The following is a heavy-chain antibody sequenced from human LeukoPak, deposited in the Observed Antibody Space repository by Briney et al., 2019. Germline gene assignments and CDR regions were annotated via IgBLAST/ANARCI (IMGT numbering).Heavy chain of an antibody. CDR1: GYTFTSYG. CDR2: ISAYNGNT. J-gene: IGHJ4*02. Sequence: ASVKVSYKASGYTFTSYGISWVRQAPGQGLERMGWISAYNGNTNYAQKLQGRVTMTTDTSTSTAYMELRSLRSDDTAVYYCARAIAAAALPDYWGQGTLVTVSS. D-gene: IGHD6-13*01. CDR3: ARAIAAAALPDY. V-gene: IGHV1-18*01.